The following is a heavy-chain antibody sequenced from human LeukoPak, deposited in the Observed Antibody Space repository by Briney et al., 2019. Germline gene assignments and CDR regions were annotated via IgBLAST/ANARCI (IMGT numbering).Heavy chain of an antibody. D-gene: IGHD3-22*01. CDR2: IYYSGST. J-gene: IGHJ4*02. Sequence: PSETLSLTCTVSGGSISTYYWSWIRQPPGKGLEWIGYIYYSGSTNYNPSLKSRVTISVDTPKNQFSLKLSSVTAADTAVYYCARDSGYDTSGFYYAYFDYWGQGTLVTVSS. V-gene: IGHV4-59*01. CDR1: GGSISTYY. CDR3: ARDSGYDTSGFYYAYFDY.